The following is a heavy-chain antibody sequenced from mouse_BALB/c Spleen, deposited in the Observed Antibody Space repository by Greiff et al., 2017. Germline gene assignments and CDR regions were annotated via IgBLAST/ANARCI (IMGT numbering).Heavy chain of an antibody. V-gene: IGHV5-12-2*01. Sequence: EVKLEESGGGLVQPGGSLKLSCAASGFTFSSYTMSWVRQTPEKRLEWVAYISNGGGSTYYPDTVKGRFTISRDNAKNTLYLQMSSLKSEDTAMYYCARHRATATGFDYWGQGTTLTVSS. J-gene: IGHJ2*01. CDR1: GFTFSSYT. CDR2: ISNGGGST. D-gene: IGHD1-2*01. CDR3: ARHRATATGFDY.